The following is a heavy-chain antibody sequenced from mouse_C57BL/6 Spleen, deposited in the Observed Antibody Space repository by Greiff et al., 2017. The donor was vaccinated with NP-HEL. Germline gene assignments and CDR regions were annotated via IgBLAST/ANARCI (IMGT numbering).Heavy chain of an antibody. CDR3: ARNYDYGFDY. J-gene: IGHJ2*01. CDR1: GYTFTSYG. CDR2: IYPRSGNT. V-gene: IGHV1-81*01. Sequence: VQVQQSGAELARPGASVKLSCKASGYTFTSYGISWVKQRTGQGLEWIGEIYPRSGNTYYNEKFKGKATLTADKSSSTAYMELHSLTSEDSAVYFCARNYDYGFDYWGQGTTLTVSS. D-gene: IGHD2-4*01.